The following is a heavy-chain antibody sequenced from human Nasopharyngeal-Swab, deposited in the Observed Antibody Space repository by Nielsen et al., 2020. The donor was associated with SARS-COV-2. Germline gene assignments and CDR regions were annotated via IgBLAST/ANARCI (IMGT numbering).Heavy chain of an antibody. D-gene: IGHD1-26*01. J-gene: IGHJ3*02. CDR3: ARDLDSGSFLDAFDI. V-gene: IGHV3-43*02. CDR2: ISGDGGST. CDR1: GFTFDDYA. Sequence: GESLKISCAASGFTFDDYAMHWVRQAPGKGLEWVSLISGDGGSTYYADSVKGRFTISRDNSKNTLYLQMNSLRAEDTAVYYCARDLDSGSFLDAFDIWGQGTMVTVSS.